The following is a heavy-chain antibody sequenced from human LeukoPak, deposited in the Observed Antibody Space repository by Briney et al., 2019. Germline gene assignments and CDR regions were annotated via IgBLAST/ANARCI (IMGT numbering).Heavy chain of an antibody. CDR3: ARDELYNGYYSVKYHYNGMDV. J-gene: IGHJ6*02. Sequence: ASVKLSCKASGYTFTDYYVHWVRQAPGQGLEWMGRINAKSGDTNAAQRFQGRVTMTRVTSITTAYLELSRLRSDDTAVYYCARDELYNGYYSVKYHYNGMDVWGQGTTVTVSS. CDR1: GYTFTDYY. V-gene: IGHV1-2*06. CDR2: INAKSGDT. D-gene: IGHD3-3*01.